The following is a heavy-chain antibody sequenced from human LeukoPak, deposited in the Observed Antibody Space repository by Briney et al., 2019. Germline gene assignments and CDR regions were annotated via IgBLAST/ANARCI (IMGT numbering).Heavy chain of an antibody. Sequence: GGSLRLSCAASGFTFDDYAMHRVRQAPGKGLEWVSGISWNSGSIGYADSVKGRFTISRDNAKNSLHLQMNSLRAEDTALYYCANSPPLGTYSGYDYDMDVWGQGITVTVSS. J-gene: IGHJ6*02. V-gene: IGHV3-9*01. D-gene: IGHD1-26*01. CDR3: ANSPPLGTYSGYDYDMDV. CDR2: ISWNSGSI. CDR1: GFTFDDYA.